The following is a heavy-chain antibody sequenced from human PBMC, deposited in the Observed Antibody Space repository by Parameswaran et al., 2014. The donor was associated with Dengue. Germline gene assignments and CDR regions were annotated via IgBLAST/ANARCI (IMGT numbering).Heavy chain of an antibody. CDR2: IYYSGST. J-gene: IGHJ4*02. CDR3: ARMISSGWYFDY. V-gene: IGHV4-59*13. D-gene: IGHD6-19*01. Sequence: WIRQPQEGLEWIGYIYYSGSTNYNPSLKSRVTISVDTSKNQFSLKLSSVTAADTAVYYCARMISSGWYFDYWGQGTLVTVSS.